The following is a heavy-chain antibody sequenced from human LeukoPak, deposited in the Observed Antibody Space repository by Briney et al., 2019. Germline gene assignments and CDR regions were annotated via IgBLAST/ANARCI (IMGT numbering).Heavy chain of an antibody. CDR2: IYYSGST. CDR1: GGSISSYY. CDR3: ARGQGEGQWLVLGY. V-gene: IGHV4-59*01. Sequence: PSETLSLTCTVSGGSISSYYWSWIRQPPGKGLEWIGYIYYSGSTNYNPSLKSRVTISVDTSKNQFSLKLSSVTAADTAVYYCARGQGEGQWLVLGYWGQGTLVTVSS. J-gene: IGHJ4*02. D-gene: IGHD6-19*01.